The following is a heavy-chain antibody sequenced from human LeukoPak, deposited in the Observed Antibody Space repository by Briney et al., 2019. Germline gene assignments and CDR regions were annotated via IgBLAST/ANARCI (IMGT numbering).Heavy chain of an antibody. CDR1: GYTFTSYG. CDR3: ARQSTGSYYSPIDY. Sequence: ASVTVSCTASGYTFTSYGISWVRQAPGQGLEWMGWVSTYNGNTKYAQNLQGRVTTTTDTSTSTAHMELRSLRSDDTAMYYCARQSTGSYYSPIDYWGQGTLVTVSS. CDR2: VSTYNGNT. J-gene: IGHJ4*02. D-gene: IGHD1-26*01. V-gene: IGHV1-18*01.